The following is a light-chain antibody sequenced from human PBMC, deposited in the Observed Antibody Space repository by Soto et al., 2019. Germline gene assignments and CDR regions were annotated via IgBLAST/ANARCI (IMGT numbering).Light chain of an antibody. CDR2: DAS. CDR1: QSVRSY. V-gene: IGKV3-11*01. J-gene: IGKJ4*01. Sequence: EIVLTQSPAPLSLSPGERATLSCRASQSVRSYLTWYQQKPGQAPRLLIYDASNRATGIPARFSGSGSGTDFTLPISSLEPEDFAVYYCQHRSSWPLTFGGGTKVEIK. CDR3: QHRSSWPLT.